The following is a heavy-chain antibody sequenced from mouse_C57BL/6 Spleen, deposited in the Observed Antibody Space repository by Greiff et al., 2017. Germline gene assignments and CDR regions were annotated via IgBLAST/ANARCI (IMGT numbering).Heavy chain of an antibody. J-gene: IGHJ1*03. CDR2: IWSDGST. D-gene: IGHD3-3*01. CDR1: GYSFTSYG. CDR3: ASHGLGGGGYWYFDV. Sequence: VLLVESGPGLVAPSQSLSIPCTVSGYSFTSYGVHWVRQPPGKGLEWLVVIWSDGSTTYNSALNSRLSISTDNSKSQVFLKMNSLLTDDTAMYYCASHGLGGGGYWYFDVWGTGTTVTVSS. V-gene: IGHV2-6*03.